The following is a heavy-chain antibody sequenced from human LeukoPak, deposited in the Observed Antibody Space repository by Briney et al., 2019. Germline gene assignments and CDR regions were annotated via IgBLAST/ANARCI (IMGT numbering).Heavy chain of an antibody. CDR2: ISGSAIST. V-gene: IGHV3-23*01. D-gene: IGHD2-2*01. CDR1: GFTFSSYA. Sequence: GGSLRLSCAASGFTFSSYAMSWVRQAPGKGLEWVSAISGSAISTSYADSVKGRFTISRDTSKKTLYLQMNSLRAEDTAVYYCAKVGQPYCSRSICHHFDYWGQGTLVTVSS. CDR3: AKVGQPYCSRSICHHFDY. J-gene: IGHJ4*02.